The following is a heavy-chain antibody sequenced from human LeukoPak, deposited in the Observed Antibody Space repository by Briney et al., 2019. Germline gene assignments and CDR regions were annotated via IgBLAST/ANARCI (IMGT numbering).Heavy chain of an antibody. J-gene: IGHJ4*02. CDR1: GFTFINFG. CDR3: AKGDYYDLDY. CDR2: ITSGVGIT. V-gene: IGHV3-23*01. Sequence: GGSLRLSCAASGFTFINFGIYWVRQPPWKGLAWVSIITSGVGITYYADSVKGRFTISRDNSRNTLYLQMNSLRAEDTAVYYCAKGDYYDLDYWGQGTLVTVSS. D-gene: IGHD3-22*01.